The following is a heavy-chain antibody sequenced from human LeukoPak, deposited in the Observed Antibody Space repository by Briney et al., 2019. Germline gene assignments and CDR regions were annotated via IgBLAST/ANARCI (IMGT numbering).Heavy chain of an antibody. D-gene: IGHD6-19*01. V-gene: IGHV3-23*01. CDR3: AKGRRAVYYFDY. J-gene: IGHJ4*02. CDR1: GFTFSSYA. Sequence: GGSLRLSCAASGFTFSSYAMSWVRQAPGKGLEGVSAISGSGGSTYYADSVKGRFTISRDNSKNTLYLQMNSLRAEDTAVYYCAKGRRAVYYFDYWGQGTLVTVSS. CDR2: ISGSGGST.